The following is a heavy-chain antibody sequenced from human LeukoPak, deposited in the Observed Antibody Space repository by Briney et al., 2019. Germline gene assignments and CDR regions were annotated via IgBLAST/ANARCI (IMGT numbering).Heavy chain of an antibody. Sequence: GGSLRLSCAAPGFTFSTYAMAWVRQAPGKGLEWVSGIRGSGTETYYADSVKGRFTISRDNSKKTLYLQMDSLRAEDTAVYYCATGFDYWGQGALVTVSS. V-gene: IGHV3-23*01. CDR2: IRGSGTET. CDR3: ATGFDY. J-gene: IGHJ4*02. CDR1: GFTFSTYA.